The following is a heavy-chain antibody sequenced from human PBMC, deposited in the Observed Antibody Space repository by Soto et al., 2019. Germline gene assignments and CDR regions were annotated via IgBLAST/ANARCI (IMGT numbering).Heavy chain of an antibody. V-gene: IGHV5-51*01. CDR3: ARRGHSYGLDV. Sequence: GESLKISCXGSGYNFATYWIAWVRQLPGKGPEWMGIIYAGDSDTSYSPSFQGQVTISVDKSISTAYLQWNSLKASDTAMYYCARRGHSYGLDVWGQGTKVTVSS. CDR1: GYNFATYW. D-gene: IGHD3-10*01. J-gene: IGHJ6*02. CDR2: IYAGDSDT.